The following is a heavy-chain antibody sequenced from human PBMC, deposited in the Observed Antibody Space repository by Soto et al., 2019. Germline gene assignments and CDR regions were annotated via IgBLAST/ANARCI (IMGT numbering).Heavy chain of an antibody. Sequence: GGSLRLSCVAPGFTFSSYSMSWVRQAPGKGLEWVSGFRSSGDDGTTYYADSVKGRFTISRDNSKNTLFLQMNSLRAEDTAIYYCAKKVNSGPGSQYFDYWGQRTLVTVSS. CDR1: GFTFSSYS. D-gene: IGHD3-10*01. CDR2: FRSSGDDGTT. V-gene: IGHV3-23*01. CDR3: AKKVNSGPGSQYFDY. J-gene: IGHJ4*02.